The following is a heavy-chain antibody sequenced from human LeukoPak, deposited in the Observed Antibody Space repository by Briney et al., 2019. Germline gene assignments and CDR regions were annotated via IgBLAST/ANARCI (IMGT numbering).Heavy chain of an antibody. CDR2: ISSSSSYI. CDR3: ARARIAVAGTWRYYYYGMDV. V-gene: IGHV3-21*01. Sequence: GGSLRLSCAASGFTFSSYSVNWVRQAPGKGLEWVSSISSSSSYIYYADSVKGRFTISRDNSKNTLYLQMTSLRAEDTAVFYCARARIAVAGTWRYYYYGMDVWGQGTTVTVSS. D-gene: IGHD6-19*01. J-gene: IGHJ6*02. CDR1: GFTFSSYS.